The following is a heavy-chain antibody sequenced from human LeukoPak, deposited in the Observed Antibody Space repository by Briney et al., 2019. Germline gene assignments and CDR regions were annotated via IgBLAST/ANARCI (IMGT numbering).Heavy chain of an antibody. D-gene: IGHD5-12*01. V-gene: IGHV3-21*01. CDR3: ARDFMGESGYAGY. Sequence: GGSLRLSCAASGFTFSSYTMNWVRQAQGKGLEWISSINPTGNSVYYADSVKGRSTISRDAAKNSLYLQMSSLRAGDTAMYYCARDFMGESGYAGYWGQGTLVTVSS. CDR2: INPTGNSV. J-gene: IGHJ4*02. CDR1: GFTFSSYT.